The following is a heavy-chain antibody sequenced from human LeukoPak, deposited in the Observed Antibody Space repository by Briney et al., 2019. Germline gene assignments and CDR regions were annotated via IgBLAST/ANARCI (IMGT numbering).Heavy chain of an antibody. D-gene: IGHD6-25*01. J-gene: IGHJ4*02. CDR3: ARDPENSSGRNY. Sequence: GGSLRLSCAASGVTFSNYAMTWVRQAPGKGLEWVSAINAGGGTFYADSVKGRFTISRDNAKNTLYLQMNSLRAEDTAVYYRARDPENSSGRNYWGQGTLVTVSS. CDR2: INAGGGT. CDR1: GVTFSNYA. V-gene: IGHV3-23*01.